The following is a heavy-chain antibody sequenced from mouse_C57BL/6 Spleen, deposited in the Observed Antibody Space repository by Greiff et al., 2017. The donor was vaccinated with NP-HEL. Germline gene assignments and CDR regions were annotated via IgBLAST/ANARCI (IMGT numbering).Heavy chain of an antibody. V-gene: IGHV5-4*01. Sequence: DVHLVESGGGLVKPGGSLKLSCAASGFTFSSYAMSWVRQTPEKRLEWVATISDGGSYTYYPDNVKGRFTISRDNAKNNLYLQMSHLKSEDTAMYYCARDSVGLYAMDYWGQGTSVTVSS. J-gene: IGHJ4*01. CDR3: ARDSVGLYAMDY. CDR1: GFTFSSYA. CDR2: ISDGGSYT. D-gene: IGHD1-1*01.